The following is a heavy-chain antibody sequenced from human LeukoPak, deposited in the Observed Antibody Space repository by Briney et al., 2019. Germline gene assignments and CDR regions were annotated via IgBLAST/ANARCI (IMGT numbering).Heavy chain of an antibody. CDR1: GFTFSSYE. CDR2: ISSSGSTI. D-gene: IGHD3-10*01. Sequence: SGGSLRLSCAASGFTFSSYEMNWVRQAPGKGLEWVSYISSSGSTIYYADSVKGRFTISRDNAKNSLYLQMNSLRAEDTAVYYCARQGVVRGLISHFDYWGQGTLVTVSS. J-gene: IGHJ4*02. CDR3: ARQGVVRGLISHFDY. V-gene: IGHV3-48*03.